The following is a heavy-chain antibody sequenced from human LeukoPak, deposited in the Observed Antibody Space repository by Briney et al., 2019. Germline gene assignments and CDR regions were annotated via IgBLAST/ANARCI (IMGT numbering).Heavy chain of an antibody. CDR1: GFTLRSYV. V-gene: IGHV3-23*01. J-gene: IGHJ4*02. Sequence: GGSLRLSCVASGFTLRSYVMNWVRQTPGKGLEWVSSISGSGDSTFYADSVKGRFSISRDNAKNSLYLQMNSLRAEDTAVYYCVKYGGDLGVAFDCWGQGTLVTVSS. CDR3: VKYGGDLGVAFDC. CDR2: ISGSGDST. D-gene: IGHD2-21*01.